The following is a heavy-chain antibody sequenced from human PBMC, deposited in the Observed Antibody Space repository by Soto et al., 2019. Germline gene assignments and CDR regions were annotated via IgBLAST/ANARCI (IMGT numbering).Heavy chain of an antibody. Sequence: SETLSLTCTVSGGSIRGYSWSWIRQPPGRGLEWIGEIFPSGTTNYNPSLKSRVTISIDTSRNQFSLKLDSVTAADTALYYCAKQTISYTWDVWGQGTTVTVSS. D-gene: IGHD3-3*01. J-gene: IGHJ6*02. CDR1: GGSIRGYS. CDR2: IFPSGTT. V-gene: IGHV4-59*08. CDR3: AKQTISYTWDV.